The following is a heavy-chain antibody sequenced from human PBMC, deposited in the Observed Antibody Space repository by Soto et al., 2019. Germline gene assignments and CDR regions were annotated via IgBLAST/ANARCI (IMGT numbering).Heavy chain of an antibody. D-gene: IGHD3-3*01. J-gene: IGHJ6*02. V-gene: IGHV3-30*18. CDR3: AKDRQADFWRLPSPMDV. Sequence: GGSLRLSCAASEFTFSSSGIHWVRQAPGKGLEWVAVISYDGSNKFYIDSVKGRFTVSRDNSKNTLYLQMSSLRAEDTAVYYCAKDRQADFWRLPSPMDVWGQGTTVTVSS. CDR2: ISYDGSNK. CDR1: EFTFSSSG.